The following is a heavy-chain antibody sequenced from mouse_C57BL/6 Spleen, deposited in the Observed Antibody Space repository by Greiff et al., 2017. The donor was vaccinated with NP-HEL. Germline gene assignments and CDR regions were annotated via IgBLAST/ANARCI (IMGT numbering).Heavy chain of an antibody. CDR3: AKTGGLRRVYWYFDV. D-gene: IGHD2-2*01. CDR1: GYTFTDYN. V-gene: IGHV1-18*01. Sequence: EVQLQQSGPELVKPGASVKIPCKASGYTFTDYNMDWVKQSHGKSLEWIGDINPNNGGTIYNQKFKGKATLTVDKSASTAYMELRSLTSEDTAVYYCAKTGGLRRVYWYFDVWGTGTTVTVSS. CDR2: INPNNGGT. J-gene: IGHJ1*03.